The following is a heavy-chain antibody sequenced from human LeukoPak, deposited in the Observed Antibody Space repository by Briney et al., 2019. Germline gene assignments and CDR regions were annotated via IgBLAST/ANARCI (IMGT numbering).Heavy chain of an antibody. V-gene: IGHV3-21*01. CDR1: GFTFSSYS. CDR3: ARVTSSSWYSEGSYYYMDV. CDR2: ISSSSSYI. J-gene: IGHJ6*03. D-gene: IGHD6-13*01. Sequence: PGGSLRLSCAASGFTFSSYSMNWVRQAPGKGLEWVSSISSSSSYIYYADSVKGRFTISRDNAKNSLYLQMNSLRAEDTAVYYCARVTSSSWYSEGSYYYMDVWGKGTTVTVSS.